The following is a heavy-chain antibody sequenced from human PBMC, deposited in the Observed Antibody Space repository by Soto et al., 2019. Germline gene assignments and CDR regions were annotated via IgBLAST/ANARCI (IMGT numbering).Heavy chain of an antibody. J-gene: IGHJ4*02. Sequence: GGSLRLSCAASGFTFDDYAMHWVRQAPGKGLEWVSGISWNSGSIGYADSVKGRFTISRDNAKNSLYLQMNSLRAEDTALYYCAKDILLGYSSNLQPQGNPGFDYWGQGTLVTVSS. CDR2: ISWNSGSI. V-gene: IGHV3-9*01. D-gene: IGHD6-13*01. CDR3: AKDILLGYSSNLQPQGNPGFDY. CDR1: GFTFDDYA.